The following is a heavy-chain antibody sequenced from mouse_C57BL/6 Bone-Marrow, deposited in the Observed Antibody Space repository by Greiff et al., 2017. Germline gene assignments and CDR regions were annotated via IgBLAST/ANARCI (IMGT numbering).Heavy chain of an antibody. CDR1: GYTFTSYW. Sequence: QVQLQQPGAELVKPGASVKMSCKASGYTFTSYWITWVKQRPGQGLEWIGDIYPGSGSTNYNEKFKSKATLTVDTSSSTAYMQLSSLTSEDSAVYYCAASTGVEEAAWFGYGGQGTLVTVSA. CDR3: AASTGVEEAAWFGY. D-gene: IGHD1-1*01. V-gene: IGHV1-55*01. J-gene: IGHJ3*01. CDR2: IYPGSGST.